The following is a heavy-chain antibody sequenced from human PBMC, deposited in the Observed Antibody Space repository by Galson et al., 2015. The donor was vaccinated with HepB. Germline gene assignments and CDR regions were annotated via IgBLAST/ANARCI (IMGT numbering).Heavy chain of an antibody. CDR2: INPSGGST. J-gene: IGHJ4*02. D-gene: IGHD3-10*01. V-gene: IGHV1-46*04. Sequence: QSGAEVKKPGESLRISCKASGYTFTSYYMHWVRQAPGQGLEWMGIINPSGGSTSYAQKLQGRVTMTRDTSTSTVYMELSSLRSEDTAVYYCARGGVWFGNSVDYWGQGTLVTVSS. CDR3: ARGGVWFGNSVDY. CDR1: GYTFTSYY.